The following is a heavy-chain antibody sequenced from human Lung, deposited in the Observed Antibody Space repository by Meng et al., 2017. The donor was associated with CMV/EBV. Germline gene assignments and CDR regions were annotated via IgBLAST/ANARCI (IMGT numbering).Heavy chain of an antibody. CDR2: IYYSGST. V-gene: IGHV4-59*01. CDR3: SSKPDYYGSGSYYDYGMDV. J-gene: IGHJ6*02. D-gene: IGHD3-10*01. Sequence: GSLRLSCTVSGCSISSYYWSWIRQPPGTGLGWMGYIYYSGSTNYNPSLKRRVTLSVDTSKNQFSVKLSSVTAADTAVYYCSSKPDYYGSGSYYDYGMDVWGQGTTVTFSS. CDR1: GCSISSYY.